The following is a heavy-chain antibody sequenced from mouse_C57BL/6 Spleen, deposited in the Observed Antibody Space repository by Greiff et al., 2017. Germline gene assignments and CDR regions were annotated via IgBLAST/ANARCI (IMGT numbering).Heavy chain of an antibody. V-gene: IGHV1-15*01. D-gene: IGHD1-1*01. CDR3: TRSGYYYGSSYVGDY. CDR2: IDPETGGT. J-gene: IGHJ2*01. Sequence: VQLQQSGAELVRPGASVTLSCKASGYTFTDYEMHWVKQTPVHGLEWIGAIDPETGGTAYNQKFKGKAILTADKSSSTAYMELRSLTSEDSAVYDCTRSGYYYGSSYVGDYWGQGTTLTVSS. CDR1: GYTFTDYE.